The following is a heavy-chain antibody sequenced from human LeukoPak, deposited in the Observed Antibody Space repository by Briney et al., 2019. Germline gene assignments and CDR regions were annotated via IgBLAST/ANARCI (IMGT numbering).Heavy chain of an antibody. J-gene: IGHJ3*02. CDR3: AKDRSTSCCDAFDI. CDR1: GFTFSSYA. D-gene: IGHD2-2*01. CDR2: IVSNGGST. Sequence: GGSLRLSCSASGFTFSSYAMYWVRQAPGKGLEYVSAIVSNGGSTYYADSVKGRFTISRDNSKNTLYLQMSSLRAEDTAVYYCAKDRSTSCCDAFDIWGQGTMVTVSS. V-gene: IGHV3-64D*06.